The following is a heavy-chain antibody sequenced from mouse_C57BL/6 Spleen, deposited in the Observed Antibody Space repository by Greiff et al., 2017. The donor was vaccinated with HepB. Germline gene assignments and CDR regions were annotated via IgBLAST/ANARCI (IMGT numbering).Heavy chain of an antibody. D-gene: IGHD2-5*01. J-gene: IGHJ3*01. CDR3: TAYYSKGAFAY. CDR1: GYTFTDYN. Sequence: EVQLQQSGPELVKPGASVKMSCKASGYTFTDYNMHWVKQSHGKSLEWIGYINPNNGGTSYNQKCKGKATLTVNKSSSTAYMELRSLTSEDSAFYYCTAYYSKGAFAYWGQGTLVTVSA. V-gene: IGHV1-22*01. CDR2: INPNNGGT.